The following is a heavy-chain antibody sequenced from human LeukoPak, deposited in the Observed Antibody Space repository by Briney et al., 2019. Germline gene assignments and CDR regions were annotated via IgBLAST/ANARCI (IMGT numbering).Heavy chain of an antibody. CDR3: AKGGGSSSWYSTFDY. CDR2: ISWNSGSI. Sequence: PGRSLRLSCAASGFTFDDYAMHWVRQAPGKGLEWVSGISWNSGSIGYADSVKGRFTISRDNAKNSLYLQMNSLRAEDMALYYCAKGGGSSSWYSTFDYWGQGTLVTVSS. D-gene: IGHD6-13*01. J-gene: IGHJ4*02. V-gene: IGHV3-9*03. CDR1: GFTFDDYA.